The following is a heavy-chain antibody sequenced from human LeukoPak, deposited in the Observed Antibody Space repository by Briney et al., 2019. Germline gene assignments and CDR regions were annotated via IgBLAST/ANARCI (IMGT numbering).Heavy chain of an antibody. CDR1: GGTFSSYA. V-gene: IGHV1-69*13. CDR2: IIPIFGTA. D-gene: IGHD3-22*01. CDR3: ASYYYDSSGYYYTTAWFDP. Sequence: GASVKVSCKASGGTFSSYAISWVRQAPGQGLEWMGEIIPIFGTANYAQKFQGRVTITADESTSTAYMELGSLRSEDTAVYYCASYYYDSSGYYYTTAWFDPWGQGTLVTVSS. J-gene: IGHJ5*02.